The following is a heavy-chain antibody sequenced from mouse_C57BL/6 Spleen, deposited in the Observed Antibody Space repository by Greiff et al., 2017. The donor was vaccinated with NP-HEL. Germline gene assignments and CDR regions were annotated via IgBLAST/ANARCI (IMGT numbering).Heavy chain of an antibody. Sequence: EVKLMESEGGLVQPGSSMKLSCTASGFTFSDYYMAWVRQVPEKGLEWVANINYDGSSTYYLDSLKSRFIISRDNAKNILYLQMSSLKSEDTATYYCARDDYGGNYFDYWGQGTTLTVSS. CDR1: GFTFSDYY. D-gene: IGHD1-1*01. CDR3: ARDDYGGNYFDY. CDR2: INYDGSST. J-gene: IGHJ2*01. V-gene: IGHV5-16*01.